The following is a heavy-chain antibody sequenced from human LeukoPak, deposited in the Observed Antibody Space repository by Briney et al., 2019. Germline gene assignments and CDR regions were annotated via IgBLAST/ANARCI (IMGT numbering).Heavy chain of an antibody. CDR3: ARDPNSAL. CDR2: FYISEST. J-gene: IGHJ4*02. CDR1: GASINSNY. V-gene: IGHV4-4*07. Sequence: PSETLSLTCTVSGASINSNYWSWIRQPAGKGLEWIGRFYISESTNYNPSLKSRVTISVDTSKNQFSLNLSSVTAADTAVYYCARDPNSALWGQGTLVTVSS. D-gene: IGHD4-23*01.